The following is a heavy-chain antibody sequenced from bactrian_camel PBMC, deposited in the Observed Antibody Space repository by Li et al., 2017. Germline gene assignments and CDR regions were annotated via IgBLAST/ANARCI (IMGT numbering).Heavy chain of an antibody. J-gene: IGHJ4*01. CDR1: GNTTSSRC. CDR3: AALCTDDVCQGDNRSRCAH. CDR2: IYGDDSNT. Sequence: HVQLVESGGGSVQAGGSLNLTCAASGNTTSSRCLEWFRQAPGKGLEWVSSIYGDDSNTYYADSVKGRFTISRDKEKHTLNLQMSSLKPDDTAMYFCAALCTDDVCQGDNRSRCAHWGQGTQVTVS. V-gene: IGHV3S6*01. D-gene: IGHD7*01.